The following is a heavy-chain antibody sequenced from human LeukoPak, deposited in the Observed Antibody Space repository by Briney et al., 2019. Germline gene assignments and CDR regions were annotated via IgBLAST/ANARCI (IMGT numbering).Heavy chain of an antibody. J-gene: IGHJ3*02. CDR2: ILYVGSKK. D-gene: IGHD3-10*01. Sequence: PGGSLRLSCAASGFTFSSYGMHWVRQAPGKGLEWVAVILYVGSKKYYADSVKGRFTISRDNSKNTLYLQMNSLRAEDTAVYYCAKLKWFGESHHDAFDIWGQGTMVTVSS. CDR1: GFTFSSYG. CDR3: AKLKWFGESHHDAFDI. V-gene: IGHV3-30*18.